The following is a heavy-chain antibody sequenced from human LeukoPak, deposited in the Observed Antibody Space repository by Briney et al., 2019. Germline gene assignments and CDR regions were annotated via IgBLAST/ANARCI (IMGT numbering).Heavy chain of an antibody. Sequence: SETLSLTCAVYGGSFSGYYWSWIRQPPGKGLEWIGEINHSGSTNYNPSLKSRVTISVDTSKNQFSLKLSSVTAADTAVYYCARGGIVVVVAAPGTRYFQHWGQGTLVTVSS. J-gene: IGHJ1*01. D-gene: IGHD2-15*01. V-gene: IGHV4-34*01. CDR2: INHSGST. CDR3: ARGGIVVVVAAPGTRYFQH. CDR1: GGSFSGYY.